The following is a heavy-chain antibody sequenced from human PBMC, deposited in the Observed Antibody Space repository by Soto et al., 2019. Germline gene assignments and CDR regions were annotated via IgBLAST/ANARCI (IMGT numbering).Heavy chain of an antibody. CDR2: ISYDGVNK. CDR3: AKGDYLDYGDYITAFDI. J-gene: IGHJ3*02. Sequence: PGGSLRLSCAASGFTFSSYGMHWVRQAPGKRLEWVALISYDGVNKNYAYSVKGQFTISRDNSKNTLYLQMNSLRAEDTAVYYCAKGDYLDYGDYITAFDIWGRGTMVTVSS. D-gene: IGHD4-17*01. V-gene: IGHV3-30*18. CDR1: GFTFSSYG.